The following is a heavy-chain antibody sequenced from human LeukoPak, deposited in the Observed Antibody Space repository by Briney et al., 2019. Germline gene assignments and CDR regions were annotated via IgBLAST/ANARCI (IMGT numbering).Heavy chain of an antibody. CDR3: AKGNDILTGYYKGDGFDI. J-gene: IGHJ3*02. V-gene: IGHV3-9*01. CDR2: ISWNSGNI. D-gene: IGHD3-9*01. Sequence: SLRLSCAASGFIFDDYAMHWVRQAPGKGLEWVSGISWNSGNIGYADSVKGRFTISRDNAKNSLYLQMNSLRAEDTALYYCAKGNDILTGYYKGDGFDIWGQGTMVTVSS. CDR1: GFIFDDYA.